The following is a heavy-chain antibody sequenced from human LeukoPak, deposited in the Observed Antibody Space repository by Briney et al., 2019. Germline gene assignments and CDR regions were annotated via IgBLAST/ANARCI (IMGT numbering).Heavy chain of an antibody. Sequence: PGGSLRLSCAASGFTFSSYSMNWVRQAQGQGLEGVSYISSSSSTIYYADSVKGRFTISRANAKNSLYLQMNSLTAEDMTVYQYARGPIIVVVPAADNWFYPWGQGNLLTVSS. CDR3: ARGPIIVVVPAADNWFYP. CDR2: ISSSSSTI. D-gene: IGHD2-2*01. V-gene: IGHV3-48*01. CDR1: GFTFSSYS. J-gene: IGHJ5*02.